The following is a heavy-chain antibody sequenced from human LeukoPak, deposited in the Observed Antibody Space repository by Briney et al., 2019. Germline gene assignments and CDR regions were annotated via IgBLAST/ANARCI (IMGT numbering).Heavy chain of an antibody. D-gene: IGHD5-12*01. Sequence: GASVKVSCKASGYTFTGYYMHWVRQAPGQGLEWMGWINPNSGGTNYAQKFQGRVTMTRDTSISTAYMELSRLRSDDTAVYYCARVPEWLRLYNWFDPWGQGTLVTVSS. CDR2: INPNSGGT. CDR1: GYTFTGYY. CDR3: ARVPEWLRLYNWFDP. V-gene: IGHV1-2*02. J-gene: IGHJ5*02.